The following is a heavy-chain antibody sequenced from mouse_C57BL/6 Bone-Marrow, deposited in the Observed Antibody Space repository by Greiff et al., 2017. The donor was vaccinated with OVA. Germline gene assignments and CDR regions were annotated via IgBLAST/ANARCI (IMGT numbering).Heavy chain of an antibody. CDR2: ICGVGST. V-gene: IGHV2-6*01. D-gene: IGHD3-2*02. J-gene: IGHJ3*01. Sequence: VMLVESGPGLVAPSQSLSITCTVSGFSLTSYGVDWVRQSPGKGLEWLGVICGVGSTNYNSALKSRLSISKDNSKSQVFLKMNSLQTDDTAMYYCAKRAAQAPFAYWGQGTLVTVSA. CDR1: GFSLTSYG. CDR3: AKRAAQAPFAY.